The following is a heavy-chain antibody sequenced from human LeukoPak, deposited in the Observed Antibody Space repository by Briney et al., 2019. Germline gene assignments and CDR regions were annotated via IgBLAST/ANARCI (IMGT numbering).Heavy chain of an antibody. CDR1: GGSISSGDYY. CDR3: AREPICSSTSCPIDY. D-gene: IGHD2-2*01. CDR2: IYYSGST. Sequence: PSETLSLTCTVSGGSISSGDYYWSWIRQPPGRGLEWIGYIYYSGSTYYNPSLKSRVTLSVDTSKNQFSLKLSSVTAADTAVYYCAREPICSSTSCPIDYWGQGTLVTVSS. V-gene: IGHV4-30-4*01. J-gene: IGHJ4*02.